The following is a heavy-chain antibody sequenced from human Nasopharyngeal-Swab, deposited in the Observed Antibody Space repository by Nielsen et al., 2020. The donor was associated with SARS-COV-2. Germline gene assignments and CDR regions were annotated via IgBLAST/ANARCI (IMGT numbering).Heavy chain of an antibody. V-gene: IGHV1-2*02. CDR3: ARWGSGSRGFDY. CDR2: INPNSGGT. J-gene: IGHJ4*02. Sequence: ASVKVSCKASGYTFTGYYMHWVRQAPGQGLEWMGWINPNSGGTNYAQKFQGKVTMTRDTSISTAYMELSRLRSDDTAVYYCARWGSGSRGFDYWGQGTLVTVSS. D-gene: IGHD6-19*01. CDR1: GYTFTGYY.